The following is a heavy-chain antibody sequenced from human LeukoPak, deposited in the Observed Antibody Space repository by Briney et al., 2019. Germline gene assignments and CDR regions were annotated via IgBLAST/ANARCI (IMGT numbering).Heavy chain of an antibody. CDR2: ISVSGGST. J-gene: IGHJ4*02. CDR1: GFTFSTYA. D-gene: IGHD2-2*01. CDR3: AKSPGGVVSTSFDN. V-gene: IGHV3-23*01. Sequence: GGSLRLSCAASGFTFSTYAMSWVRQAPGKGLEWVSVISVSGGSTYYADSVKGRFTISRDNSKNTLYLQMNSLRAGDTAVYYCAKSPGGVVSTSFDNWGQGTLVTVSS.